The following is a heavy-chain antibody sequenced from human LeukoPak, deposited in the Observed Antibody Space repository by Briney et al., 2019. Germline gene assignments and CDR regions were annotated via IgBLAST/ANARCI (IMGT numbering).Heavy chain of an antibody. CDR1: GGSFSGYY. V-gene: IGHV4-34*01. Sequence: SETLSLTRAVYGGSFSGYYWSWIRQPPGKGLEWIGEINHSGSTNYNPSLKSRVTISVDTSKNQFSLKLSSVTAADTAVYYCAXXXXGRYSYGLDYWGQGTLVTVSS. CDR3: AXXXXGRYSYGLDY. J-gene: IGHJ4*02. CDR2: INHSGST. D-gene: IGHD5-18*01.